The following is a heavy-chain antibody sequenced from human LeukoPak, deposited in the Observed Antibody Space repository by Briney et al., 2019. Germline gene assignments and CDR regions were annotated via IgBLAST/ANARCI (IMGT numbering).Heavy chain of an antibody. CDR3: AQSGHSGYHYPS. V-gene: IGHV3-23*01. Sequence: GGSLRLSCAASGFTFTSHAMTWVRQAPGKGLEWVSVISGSGDYTSYADSVKGRFTISRDNSKNMVYLQMNSLRVEDAAVYSCAQSGHSGYHYPSRGQGTLLTVSS. CDR2: ISGSGDYT. CDR1: GFTFTSHA. J-gene: IGHJ4*02. D-gene: IGHD5-12*01.